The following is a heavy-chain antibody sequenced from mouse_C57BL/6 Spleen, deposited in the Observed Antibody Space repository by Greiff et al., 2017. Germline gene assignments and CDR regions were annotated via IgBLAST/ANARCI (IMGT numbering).Heavy chain of an antibody. CDR2: IDPETGGT. Sequence: VKLVESGAELVRPGASVTLSCKASGYTFTDYEMHWVKQTPVHGLEWIGAIDPETGGTAYNQKFKGKAILTADKSSSTAYMELRSLTSEDSAVYYCTRWGLLFDVWGTGTTVTVSS. D-gene: IGHD1-1*01. J-gene: IGHJ1*03. CDR1: GYTFTDYE. V-gene: IGHV1-15*01. CDR3: TRWGLLFDV.